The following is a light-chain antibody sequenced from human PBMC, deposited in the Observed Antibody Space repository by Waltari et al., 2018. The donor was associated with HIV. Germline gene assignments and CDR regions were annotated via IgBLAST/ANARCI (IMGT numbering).Light chain of an antibody. CDR2: VGTGGIVG. Sequence: QPVLTQPPSASASLGASVTLTCTLSSGYSNYKVDWYQQRPGKGPRFVMRVGTGGIVGSKGDGIPDRFSVLGSGLNWYLTINNIQEEDESDYYCGADHGSGSNWVFGGGTKLTVL. CDR1: SGYSNYK. J-gene: IGLJ2*01. CDR3: GADHGSGSNWV. V-gene: IGLV9-49*01.